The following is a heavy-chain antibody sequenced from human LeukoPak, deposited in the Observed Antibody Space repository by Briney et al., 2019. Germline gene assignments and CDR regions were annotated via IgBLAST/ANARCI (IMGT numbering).Heavy chain of an antibody. CDR1: GFTFSSYS. Sequence: GGSLRLSCAASGFTFSSYSMTWVRQAPGKGLEWVSSISSSSSYIYYADSVKGRFTISRDNAKNSLYLQMNSLRAEDTAVYYCARDRRGYSGYGGNWGQGTLVTVSS. D-gene: IGHD5-12*01. J-gene: IGHJ4*02. CDR2: ISSSSSYI. CDR3: ARDRRGYSGYGGN. V-gene: IGHV3-21*01.